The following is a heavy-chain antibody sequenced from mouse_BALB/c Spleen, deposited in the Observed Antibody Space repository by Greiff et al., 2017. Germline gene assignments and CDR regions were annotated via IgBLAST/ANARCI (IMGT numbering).Heavy chain of an antibody. CDR2: IDPANGNT. CDR1: GFNIKDTY. J-gene: IGHJ4*01. V-gene: IGHV14-3*02. CDR3: ASCGYYAMDY. Sequence: VQLQQSRADLVTPGAAVKLSCTASGFNIKDTYMHWVKQMPEQGLVWIGRIDPANGNTKYDPNFQGKATITADTSSNTAYLQLSSLTSEDTSVFYCASCGYYAMDYCGQVSSVTVSS.